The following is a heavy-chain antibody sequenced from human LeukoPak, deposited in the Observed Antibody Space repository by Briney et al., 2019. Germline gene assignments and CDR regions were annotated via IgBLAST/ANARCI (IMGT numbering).Heavy chain of an antibody. CDR2: ISSSSSYI. CDR3: ARESSSSFDY. CDR1: GFTFSSYG. D-gene: IGHD6-6*01. J-gene: IGHJ4*02. V-gene: IGHV3-21*01. Sequence: GGSLRLSCAASGFTFSSYGMHWVRQASGKGLEWVSSISSSSSYIYYADSVKGRFTISRDNAKNSLYLQMNSLRAEDTAVYYCARESSSSFDYWGQGTLVTVSS.